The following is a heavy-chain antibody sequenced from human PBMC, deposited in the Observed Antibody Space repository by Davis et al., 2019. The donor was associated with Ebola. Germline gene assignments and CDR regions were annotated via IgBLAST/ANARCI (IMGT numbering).Heavy chain of an antibody. CDR2: INYRGGS. J-gene: IGHJ6*03. CDR1: GGSISSHY. V-gene: IGHV4-59*11. Sequence: PSETLSLTCTVSGGSISSHYWSWIRQPPGKGLEWIGYINYRGGSNYNPSLKSRVAISLDASKNQFSLEVTSVTAADTAVYYCVREVYFASGTYSYYYMDVWGKGTTVTVSS. D-gene: IGHD3-10*01. CDR3: VREVYFASGTYSYYYMDV.